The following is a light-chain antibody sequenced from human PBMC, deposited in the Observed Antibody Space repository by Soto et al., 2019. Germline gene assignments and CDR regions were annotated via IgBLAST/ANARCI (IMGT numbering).Light chain of an antibody. V-gene: IGKV3D-15*01. Sequence: EIVMTQSPATLSVSPGERATLSCGASQSVRTYLAWYQVKPGQAPRLLIYDASSRASGVPARFSGSGSGTEFTLTISSLQSADFAVYFCQQYNNWARTFGQGTKVDIK. CDR2: DAS. CDR1: QSVRTY. J-gene: IGKJ1*01. CDR3: QQYNNWART.